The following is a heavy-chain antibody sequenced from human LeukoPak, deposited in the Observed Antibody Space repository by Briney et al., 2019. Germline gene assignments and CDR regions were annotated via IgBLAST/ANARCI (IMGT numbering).Heavy chain of an antibody. J-gene: IGHJ4*02. D-gene: IGHD2-2*01. CDR2: MNPNSGNT. V-gene: IGHV1-8*01. Sequence: ASVKVSCKASGYTFTSYDINWVRQATGQGLEWMGWMNPNSGNTGYAQKFQGRVTMTRNTSTSTAYMELSSQRSEDTAVYYCARGSRACFDYWGQGTLVTVSS. CDR3: ARGSRACFDY. CDR1: GYTFTSYD.